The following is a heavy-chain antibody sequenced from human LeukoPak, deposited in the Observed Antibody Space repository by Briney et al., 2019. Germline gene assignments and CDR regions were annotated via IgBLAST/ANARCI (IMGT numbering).Heavy chain of an antibody. Sequence: GESLKISCKGSGYSFLTYWIAWVRQMPGKGLEWMGIIYPGDSATRYSPSFQGQVTISADKSISTAYLQWSSLKASDTAMYYCARQDYYDSSGYTYWGQGTLVTVSS. D-gene: IGHD3-22*01. CDR2: IYPGDSAT. J-gene: IGHJ4*02. CDR1: GYSFLTYW. V-gene: IGHV5-51*01. CDR3: ARQDYYDSSGYTY.